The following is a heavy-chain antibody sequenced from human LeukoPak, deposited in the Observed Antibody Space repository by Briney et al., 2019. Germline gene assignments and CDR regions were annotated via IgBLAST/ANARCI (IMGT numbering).Heavy chain of an antibody. V-gene: IGHV3-33*06. Sequence: GGSLRLSCAASGFTFSSHGMHWVRQAPGKGLEWVALIWYDGSKKNYADSVKGRFTFSRDDSKSTLYLQINSLRAEDTAVYYCAKDLSYGSNWFDPWGQGTLVTVSS. J-gene: IGHJ5*02. CDR1: GFTFSSHG. D-gene: IGHD5-18*01. CDR2: IWYDGSKK. CDR3: AKDLSYGSNWFDP.